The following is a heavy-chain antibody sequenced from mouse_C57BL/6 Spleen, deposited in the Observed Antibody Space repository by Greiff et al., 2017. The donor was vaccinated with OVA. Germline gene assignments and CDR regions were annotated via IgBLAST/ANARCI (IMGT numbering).Heavy chain of an antibody. CDR1: GFTFSDYY. CDR3: AREDYACAY. V-gene: IGHV5-16*01. J-gene: IGHJ3*01. CDR2: INYDGSST. D-gene: IGHD1-1*01. Sequence: EVKVVESEGGLVQPGSSMKLSCTASGFTFSDYYMAWVRQVPEKGLEWVANINYDGSSTFYLDSLKSRFIISRDNATITLYLQMSSLKSEDTDAYYCAREDYACAYWGQGTLVTVSA.